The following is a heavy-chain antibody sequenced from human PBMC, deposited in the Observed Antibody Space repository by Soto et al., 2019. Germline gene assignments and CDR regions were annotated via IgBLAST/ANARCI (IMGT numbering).Heavy chain of an antibody. CDR3: ARDGYYDTSGYYT. CDR2: IYYSGST. Sequence: SETLSLTCTVSGGSISSYFWSWIRQPPGKGLEWIGYIYYSGSTNYNPSLKTRVSISADTPKNQFSLNLSSVTAADTAVYYCARDGYYDTSGYYTWGQGTLVTVSS. CDR1: GGSISSYF. D-gene: IGHD3-22*01. J-gene: IGHJ5*02. V-gene: IGHV4-59*01.